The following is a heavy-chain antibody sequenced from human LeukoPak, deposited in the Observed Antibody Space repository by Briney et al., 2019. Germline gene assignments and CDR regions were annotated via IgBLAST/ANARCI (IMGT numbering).Heavy chain of an antibody. CDR1: GFTFSSYW. Sequence: GVLRLSCAASGFTFSSYWMSWVRQAPGKGLEWVSLIYTGGSTYYADSVKGRFIISRDNSKNTVYLQMNSLRVEDTAVYYCYYASGSYPWGQGTLVTVSS. D-gene: IGHD3-10*01. J-gene: IGHJ5*02. V-gene: IGHV3-66*01. CDR2: IYTGGST. CDR3: YYASGSYP.